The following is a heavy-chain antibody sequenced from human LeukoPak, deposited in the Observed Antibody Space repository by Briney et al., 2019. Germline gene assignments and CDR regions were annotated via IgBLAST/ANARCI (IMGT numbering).Heavy chain of an antibody. V-gene: IGHV1-69*06. CDR1: GGTFSSYA. J-gene: IGHJ5*02. CDR3: ARSLVVGATYPYH. D-gene: IGHD1-26*01. CDR2: IIPIFGTA. Sequence: SVKVSCKASGGTFSSYAISWVRQAPGQGLEWMGGIIPIFGTANYAQKFQGRVTITADKSTSTAYMELSSLRAEDTAVYYCARSLVVGATYPYHWGQGTLVTVSS.